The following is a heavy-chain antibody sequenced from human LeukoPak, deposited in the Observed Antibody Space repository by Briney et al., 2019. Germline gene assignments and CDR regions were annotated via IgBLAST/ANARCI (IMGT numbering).Heavy chain of an antibody. CDR1: GFTFSSYF. Sequence: GGSLRLSCAASGFTFSSYFMSWVRQAPGKGLEWVSSISSSTTYIYYADSVKGRFTISRDNANSSLYLQMHSLRAEDTALYHCARASSSWYMYYFDYWGQGTLVTVSS. CDR3: ARASSSWYMYYFDY. D-gene: IGHD6-13*01. CDR2: ISSSTTYI. V-gene: IGHV3-21*04. J-gene: IGHJ4*02.